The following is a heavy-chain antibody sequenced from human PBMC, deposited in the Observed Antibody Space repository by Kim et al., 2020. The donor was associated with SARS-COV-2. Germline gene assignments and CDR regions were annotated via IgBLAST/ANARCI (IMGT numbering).Heavy chain of an antibody. Sequence: GGSLRLSCAASGFIFNNYWMSWVRQAPGKGLEWVANINKDGSKKYYVDSVKGRFIISRDNAKNSLYLQMNSLRAEDTAVYYCARDHIVAGCDSWGQGTLVTVSS. CDR1: GFIFNNYW. CDR3: ARDHIVAGCDS. V-gene: IGHV3-7*03. CDR2: INKDGSKK. D-gene: IGHD6-19*01. J-gene: IGHJ4*02.